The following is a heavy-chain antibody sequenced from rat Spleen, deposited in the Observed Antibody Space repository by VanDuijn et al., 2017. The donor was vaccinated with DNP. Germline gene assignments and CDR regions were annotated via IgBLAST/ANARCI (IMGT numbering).Heavy chain of an antibody. CDR3: AWIGYNSGY. Sequence: EVQVLESGGGLVQPGNSLKLSCATSGFTFSTAWMYWYRQFPEKRLEWVARIKAKSNNYATDYTESVKGRFTISRDDSKSSIYLQMDNLKEEDTAVYYCAWIGYNSGYWGQGVMVTVSS. CDR1: GFTFSTAW. D-gene: IGHD1-4*01. V-gene: IGHV6-6*01. CDR2: IKAKSNNYAT. J-gene: IGHJ2*01.